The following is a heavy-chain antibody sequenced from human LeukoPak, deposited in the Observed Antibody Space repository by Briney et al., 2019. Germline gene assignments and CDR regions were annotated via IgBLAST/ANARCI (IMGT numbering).Heavy chain of an antibody. V-gene: IGHV3-48*03. Sequence: PGGSLRLSCAASGFTFSSYEMNWVRQAPGKGLEWVSYISSSGSTIYYADSVKGRFTISRDNSKNTLYLQMNSLRAEDTAVYYCAKTLIEYSVSSCYFDYWGREPWSPSPQ. CDR2: ISSSGSTI. CDR1: GFTFSSYE. J-gene: IGHJ4*02. D-gene: IGHD6-6*01. CDR3: AKTLIEYSVSSCYFDY.